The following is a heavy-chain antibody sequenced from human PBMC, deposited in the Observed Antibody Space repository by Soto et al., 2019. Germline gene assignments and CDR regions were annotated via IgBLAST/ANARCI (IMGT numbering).Heavy chain of an antibody. D-gene: IGHD6-19*01. V-gene: IGHV3-21*01. J-gene: IGHJ4*02. CDR1: GFTFSSYA. CDR3: ARESYSSGWELDY. CDR2: ISSSSSYI. Sequence: PGGSLRLSCAASGFTFSSYAMSWVRQAPGKGLEWVSSISSSSSYIYYADSVKGRFTISRDNAKNSLYLQMNSLRAEVTAVYYCARESYSSGWELDYWGQGTLVTVSS.